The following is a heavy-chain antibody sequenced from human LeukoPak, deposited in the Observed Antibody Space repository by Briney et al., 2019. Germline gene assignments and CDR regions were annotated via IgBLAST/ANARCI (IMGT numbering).Heavy chain of an antibody. J-gene: IGHJ4*02. CDR3: ARDLSGTGATTLAY. V-gene: IGHV4-61*02. Sequence: SQTLSLTCTVSGGSISRGTYYWSWIRQPAGKGPQWIGRISTSGSTHYNPSPESRLTISIDTSKNQFSLKLSSVTAADTAVYYCARDLSGTGATTLAYWGLGTLVTVSS. D-gene: IGHD1-26*01. CDR2: ISTSGST. CDR1: GGSISRGTYY.